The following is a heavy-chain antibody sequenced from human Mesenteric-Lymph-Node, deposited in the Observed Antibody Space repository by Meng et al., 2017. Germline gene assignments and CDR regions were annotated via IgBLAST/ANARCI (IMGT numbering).Heavy chain of an antibody. CDR1: GVTFTNYA. J-gene: IGHJ6*02. CDR2: IISIFDTT. V-gene: IGHV1-69*06. Sequence: SVKVSCKASGVTFTNYAFSWVRQAPGQGLEWVGGIISIFDTTKYAQKFQGRVTISADRSTNTVYMELTSLRSDDTAVYYCARSGRDLYYEVGPIYYYDDLDVWGQGTTVTVSS. CDR3: ARSGRDLYYEVGPIYYYDDLDV. D-gene: IGHD3-16*01.